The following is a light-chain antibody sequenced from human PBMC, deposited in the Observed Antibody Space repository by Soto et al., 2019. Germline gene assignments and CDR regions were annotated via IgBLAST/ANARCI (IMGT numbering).Light chain of an antibody. V-gene: IGLV2-14*01. J-gene: IGLJ1*01. CDR2: EVS. Sequence: QSVLTQPASVSGSPGQSITISCTGTSSDVGGYNYVSWYQHHPGKAPKLLIYEVSDRPSGVSNRFSGSKSDNTASTASLTISGLQAEDEAYYYCSSYAGSSNVFGPGTKVTVL. CDR1: SSDVGGYNY. CDR3: SSYAGSSNV.